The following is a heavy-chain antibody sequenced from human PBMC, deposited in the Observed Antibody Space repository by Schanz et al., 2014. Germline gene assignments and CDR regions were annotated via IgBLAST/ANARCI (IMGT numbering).Heavy chain of an antibody. D-gene: IGHD3-10*01. CDR3: ARDMVENWFDS. J-gene: IGHJ5*01. CDR2: IYSTGST. V-gene: IGHV4-61*02. Sequence: QVQLQESGPGLVKPSQTLSLTCTVSGGSISSGSYYWSWIRQPAGKGLEWIGRIYSTGSTNYNPSLKSRITISNDTSKTHFALKLTSVTAADTAVYYCARDMVENWFDSWGQGTLVTVSS. CDR1: GGSISSGSYY.